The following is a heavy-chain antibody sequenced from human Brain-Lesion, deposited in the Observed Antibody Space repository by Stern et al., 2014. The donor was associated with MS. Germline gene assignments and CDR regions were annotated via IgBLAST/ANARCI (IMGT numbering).Heavy chain of an antibody. CDR1: GGSISSGGYY. CDR2: IFNSGST. V-gene: IGHV4-61*02. D-gene: IGHD2-2*01. J-gene: IGHJ6*02. Sequence: VQLVESGPGLVKPSQTLSLSCTVSGGSISSGGYYWSWIRQPAGKGLEWIGRIFNSGSTRYNPSPQSRVTTSIDTSQNQLPLRLNSMTAADTAVYYCARGRVVPGFQYYATDVWGQGTTVIVSS. CDR3: ARGRVVPGFQYYATDV.